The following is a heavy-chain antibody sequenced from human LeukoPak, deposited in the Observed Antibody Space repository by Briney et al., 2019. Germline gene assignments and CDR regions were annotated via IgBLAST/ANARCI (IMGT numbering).Heavy chain of an antibody. V-gene: IGHV3-23*01. CDR2: ISFSGSDT. D-gene: IGHD1-26*01. Sequence: GGSLGLSCAASGFTLRNYAMSWVRQAPGKGLEWVSAISFSGSDTYYADSVKGRFTISRDNSKNTLYLQMNSLRADDTAVYYCAKGGSIGSYFVAFDYWGQGTLVTVSS. CDR1: GFTLRNYA. CDR3: AKGGSIGSYFVAFDY. J-gene: IGHJ4*02.